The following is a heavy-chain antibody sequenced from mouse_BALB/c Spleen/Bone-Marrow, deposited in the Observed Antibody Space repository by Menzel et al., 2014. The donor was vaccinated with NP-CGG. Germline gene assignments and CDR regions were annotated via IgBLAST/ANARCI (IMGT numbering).Heavy chain of an antibody. CDR2: ISYDGSN. Sequence: EVQLQESGPGLVKPSQSLSLTCSVTGYSITSGYYWNWIRQFPGNKLEWMGYISYDGSNNYNPSLKNRISITRDTSKNQFFLKLNSVTTEDTATYYCARGYDYDYAMDYWGQGTSVTGSS. CDR3: ARGYDYDYAMDY. J-gene: IGHJ4*01. CDR1: GYSITSGYY. D-gene: IGHD2-4*01. V-gene: IGHV3-6*02.